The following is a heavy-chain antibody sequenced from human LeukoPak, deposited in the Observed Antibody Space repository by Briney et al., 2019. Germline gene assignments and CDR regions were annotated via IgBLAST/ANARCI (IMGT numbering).Heavy chain of an antibody. CDR1: GDSVSSNSVA. V-gene: IGHV6-1*01. J-gene: IGHJ3*01. CDR3: ARGRHSAFDV. CDR2: TYYNSK. D-gene: IGHD2-21*01. Sequence: SQTLSLTCAISGDSVSSNSVAWNWIRQSPSRGLEWLGRTYYNSKDYVVSLKGRITINADTSKNQFSLQLNSVTPEDTAVYYCARGRHSAFDVWGQGTVVTVSS.